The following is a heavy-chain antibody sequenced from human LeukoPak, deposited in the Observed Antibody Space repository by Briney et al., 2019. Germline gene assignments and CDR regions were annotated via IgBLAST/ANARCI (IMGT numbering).Heavy chain of an antibody. CDR3: ARKSAVRSTSEFDF. J-gene: IGHJ4*02. D-gene: IGHD2-2*01. Sequence: ASLKVSCKASGYTFTGYYINWVRQAPGQGLEWMGWINPNSGGTNYPQKFQGRVTMTSDTSISTAYMELTSLRSDDSAMYYCARKSAVRSTSEFDFWGQGTLVTVSS. CDR1: GYTFTGYY. CDR2: INPNSGGT. V-gene: IGHV1-2*02.